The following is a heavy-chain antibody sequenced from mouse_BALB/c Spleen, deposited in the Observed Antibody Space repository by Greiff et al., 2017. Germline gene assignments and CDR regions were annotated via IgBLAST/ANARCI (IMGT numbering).Heavy chain of an antibody. V-gene: IGHV5-6-3*01. CDR3: ARDDGFAY. Sequence: EVQVVESGGGLVQPGGSLKLSCAASGFTFSSYGMSWVRQTPDKRLELVATINSNGGSTYYPDSVKGRFTISRDNAKNTLYLQMSSLKSEDTAMYYCARDDGFAYWGQGTLVTVSA. J-gene: IGHJ3*01. CDR1: GFTFSSYG. CDR2: INSNGGST.